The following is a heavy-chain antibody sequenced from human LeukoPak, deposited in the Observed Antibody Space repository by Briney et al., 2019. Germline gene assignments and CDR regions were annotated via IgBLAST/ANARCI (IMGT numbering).Heavy chain of an antibody. CDR3: AKDRYCSGGSCYSLAGYAFDI. Sequence: GGSLRLSCAASGFTFSSYGMYWVRQAPGKGLEWVTFIRYDGSNKYYADSVKGRFTISRDNSKNTLYLQMNSLRAEDTAVYYCAKDRYCSGGSCYSLAGYAFDIWGQGTMVTVSS. CDR2: IRYDGSNK. D-gene: IGHD2-15*01. J-gene: IGHJ3*02. CDR1: GFTFSSYG. V-gene: IGHV3-30*02.